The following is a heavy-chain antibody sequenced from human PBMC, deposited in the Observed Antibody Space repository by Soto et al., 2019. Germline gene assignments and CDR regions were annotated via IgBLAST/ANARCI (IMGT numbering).Heavy chain of an antibody. CDR2: IYDSGAI. V-gene: IGHV4-4*02. J-gene: IGHJ4*02. CDR1: DGSISPSVW. Sequence: QVQLQEPGPGLVKPSGTLSLTCAVSDGSISPSVWWSWLRQYQGKGLEWIGEIYDSGAINYSPSLTSRLTISVDKSKNQFSLKLTSVTAADTAMYYCARARSRDGSHYDYWGQGTLVTFSS. D-gene: IGHD3-10*01. CDR3: ARARSRDGSHYDY.